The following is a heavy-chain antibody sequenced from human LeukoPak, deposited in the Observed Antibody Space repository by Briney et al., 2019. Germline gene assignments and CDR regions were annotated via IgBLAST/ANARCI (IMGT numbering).Heavy chain of an antibody. D-gene: IGHD6-13*01. CDR3: ASSKWSAGGDYYHYMDV. CDR1: GYTFTSYY. CDR2: INPSGGST. V-gene: IGHV1-46*01. J-gene: IGHJ6*03. Sequence: GASVKVSCKASGYTFTSYYMHWVRQAPGQGLEWMGIINPSGGSTSYAQKFQGRVTMTIDTSTSTGYMELRSLRSDDTAVYYCASSKWSAGGDYYHYMDVWGKGTTVTVSS.